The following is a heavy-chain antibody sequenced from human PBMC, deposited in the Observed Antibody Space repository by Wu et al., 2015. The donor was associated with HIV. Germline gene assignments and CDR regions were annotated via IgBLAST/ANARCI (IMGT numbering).Heavy chain of an antibody. CDR2: INPNSGGT. CDR3: ARGGAVPYRRGYYFDY. V-gene: IGHV1-2*02. Sequence: PGASVKVSCKASGYTFTGYYMHWVRQAPGQGLEWMGWINPNSGGTNYAQKFQGRVTMTRDTSISTAYMELSRLRSDDTAVYYCARGGAVPYRRGYYFDYWGQGTLVTVSS. CDR1: GYTFTGYY. J-gene: IGHJ4*02. D-gene: IGHD1-26*01.